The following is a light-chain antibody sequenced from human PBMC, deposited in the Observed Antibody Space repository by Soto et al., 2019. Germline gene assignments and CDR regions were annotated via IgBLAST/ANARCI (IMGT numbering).Light chain of an antibody. V-gene: IGLV2-23*01. CDR3: CSYAGSSTPLV. CDR1: SSDVGSYNL. Sequence: QSVLTQPASVSGSPGQSITISCTGTSSDVGSYNLVSWYQQHPGKAPKLMINEGSKRPSGVSNRFSGSKSGNTASLTITGLQAEDEADYYCCSYAGSSTPLVFGTGTKVTVL. CDR2: EGS. J-gene: IGLJ1*01.